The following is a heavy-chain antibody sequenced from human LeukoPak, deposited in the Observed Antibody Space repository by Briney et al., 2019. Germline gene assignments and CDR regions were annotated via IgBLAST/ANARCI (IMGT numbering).Heavy chain of an antibody. CDR1: GFSFSSYA. D-gene: IGHD3-16*01. Sequence: PGGSLRLSCAASGFSFSSYAMSWVRQAPGKGLEWVSAISGSGSSTYYADSVKGRFTISRDNSKNTLYLQMSSLRAEDTAVYYCANGGARGMDVWGQGTTVTASS. J-gene: IGHJ6*02. V-gene: IGHV3-23*01. CDR3: ANGGARGMDV. CDR2: ISGSGSST.